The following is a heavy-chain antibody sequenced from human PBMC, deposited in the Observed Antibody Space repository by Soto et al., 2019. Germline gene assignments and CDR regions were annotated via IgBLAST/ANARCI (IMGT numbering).Heavy chain of an antibody. Sequence: QITLKESGPTLVKPTQTLTLTCTFSGFSLSNNGEAVGWFRQSPGKALEWLVLIYWDDDNRYNPTLRTRLSTTKDTSKNQVVLRLTNMDPVDTATYYCARYVATSPAGWFEPWGQGIPVTVSS. D-gene: IGHD3-10*02. CDR1: GFSLSNNGEA. J-gene: IGHJ5*02. V-gene: IGHV2-5*02. CDR2: IYWDDDN. CDR3: ARYVATSPAGWFEP.